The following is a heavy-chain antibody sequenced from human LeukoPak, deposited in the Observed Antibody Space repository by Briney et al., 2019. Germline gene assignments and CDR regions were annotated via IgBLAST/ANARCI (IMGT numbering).Heavy chain of an antibody. CDR3: AKDFRRGYSYGYYFDY. CDR1: GFTFSSYA. CDR2: ISGSGGST. Sequence: GGSLRLSCAASGFTFSSYAMSWVRQAPGKGLEWVSAISGSGGSTYYADSVKGRFTISRDNSKNTLYLQMSSLRAEDTAVYYCAKDFRRGYSYGYYFDYWGQGTLVTVSS. D-gene: IGHD5-18*01. J-gene: IGHJ4*02. V-gene: IGHV3-23*01.